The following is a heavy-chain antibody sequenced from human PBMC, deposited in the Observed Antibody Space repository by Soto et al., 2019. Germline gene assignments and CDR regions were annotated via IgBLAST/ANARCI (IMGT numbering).Heavy chain of an antibody. D-gene: IGHD5-12*01. J-gene: IGHJ4*02. CDR2: VNPDGGEK. CDR3: ARDRGYSSFDC. Sequence: PGGYLRLSCAASGFTSSTFWMNWVRLAPGKGLEWVATVNPDGGEKGYVDSVKGRFTISRDNAKNSLYLQMNSLRAEDTAMYYCARDRGYSSFDCWGLGTLVTVSS. V-gene: IGHV3-7*01. CDR1: GFTSSTFW.